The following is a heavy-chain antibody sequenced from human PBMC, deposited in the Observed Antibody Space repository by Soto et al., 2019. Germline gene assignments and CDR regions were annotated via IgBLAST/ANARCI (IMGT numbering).Heavy chain of an antibody. CDR2: ISYDGSNK. D-gene: IGHD6-19*01. V-gene: IGHV3-30-3*01. CDR3: ARDRFSSGCADY. CDR1: GFTFSSYA. J-gene: IGHJ4*02. Sequence: GGSLRLSCAASGFTFSSYAMHWVRQAPGKGLEWVAVISYDGSNKYYADSVKGRFTISRDNSMNTLYLQMNSLRAEDTAVYYCARDRFSSGCADYWGQGTLVTVSS.